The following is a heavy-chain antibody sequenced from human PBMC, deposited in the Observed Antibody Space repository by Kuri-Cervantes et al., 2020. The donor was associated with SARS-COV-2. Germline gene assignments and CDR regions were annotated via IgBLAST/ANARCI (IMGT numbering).Heavy chain of an antibody. CDR2: INPSGGST. CDR3: ARGPYYYDSSGYYTSVYYYYGMDV. D-gene: IGHD3-22*01. J-gene: IGHJ6*02. Sequence: ASVKVSCKASGYTFTSYYMHWVRQAPGQGLEWMGIINPSGGSTSYAQKFQGRVTMTRDTSTSTVYMELSSLRSEDTAVYYCARGPYYYDSSGYYTSVYYYYGMDVWGQGTTVTVSS. CDR1: GYTFTSYY. V-gene: IGHV1-46*01.